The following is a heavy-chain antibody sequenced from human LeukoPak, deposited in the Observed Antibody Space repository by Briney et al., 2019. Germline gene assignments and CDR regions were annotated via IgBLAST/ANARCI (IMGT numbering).Heavy chain of an antibody. D-gene: IGHD3-22*01. V-gene: IGHV4-39*01. CDR3: AISPPRVTMIVVAPIG. CDR2: IYYSGST. Sequence: KPSETLSLTCTVSGGSISSSNYYWGWIRQPPGKGLEWIGSIYYSGSTYYDPSLKSRVTISLDTSKNQFSLKLSSVTAADTAVYYCAISPPRVTMIVVAPIGWGQGTLVTVSS. J-gene: IGHJ4*02. CDR1: GGSISSSNYY.